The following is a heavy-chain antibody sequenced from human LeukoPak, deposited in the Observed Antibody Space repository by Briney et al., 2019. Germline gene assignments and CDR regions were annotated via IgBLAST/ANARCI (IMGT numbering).Heavy chain of an antibody. J-gene: IGHJ5*02. D-gene: IGHD3-10*01. CDR3: GADLTMVRGVPRWFDP. V-gene: IGHV4-59*01. CDR1: GGSISSYY. Sequence: TASETLSLTCTVSGGSISSYYWSWIRQPPGKGLEWIGYIYYSGSTNYNPSLKSRVTISVDTSKNQFSLKLSSVTAADTAVYYCGADLTMVRGVPRWFDPWGQGTLVTVSS. CDR2: IYYSGST.